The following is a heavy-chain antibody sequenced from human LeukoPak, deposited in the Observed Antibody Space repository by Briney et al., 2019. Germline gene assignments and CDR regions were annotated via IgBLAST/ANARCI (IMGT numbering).Heavy chain of an antibody. CDR1: GCTFSSYA. CDR3: ALVGATRYYFDY. J-gene: IGHJ4*02. D-gene: IGHD1-26*01. Sequence: GASVKVSCKASGCTFSSYAISWVRQAPGQGLEWMGRIIPILGIANYAQKFQGRVTITADKSTSTAYMELSSLRSEDTAVYYCALVGATRYYFDYWGQGTLVTVSS. V-gene: IGHV1-69*04. CDR2: IIPILGIA.